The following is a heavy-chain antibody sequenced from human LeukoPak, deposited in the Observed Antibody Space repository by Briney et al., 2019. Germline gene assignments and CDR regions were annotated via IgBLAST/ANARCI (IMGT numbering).Heavy chain of an antibody. J-gene: IGHJ4*02. Sequence: GGSLRLSCSASGFTFSSDAMSWVRQAPGKGLEWVSAISGSGGSTYYADSVKGRFTISRDNSKNTLYLQMNSLRAEDTAVYYCAKDPGWGSYYYDSSGPISYYFDYWGQGTLVTVSS. V-gene: IGHV3-23*01. CDR3: AKDPGWGSYYYDSSGPISYYFDY. CDR1: GFTFSSDA. D-gene: IGHD3-22*01. CDR2: ISGSGGST.